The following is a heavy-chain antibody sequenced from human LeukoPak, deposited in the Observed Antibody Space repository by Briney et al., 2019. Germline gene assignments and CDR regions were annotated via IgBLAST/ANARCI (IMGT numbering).Heavy chain of an antibody. Sequence: SETLSLTCTVSGVSITSQYCSWIRQPPGKGLEWIGYSYYSGSTSYNPSLKSRVTISVDASKNQFSLQLESVTAADTAVYYCARHYFRLAIDGFDVWGQGTMVTVSS. V-gene: IGHV4-59*08. CDR1: GVSITSQY. CDR2: SYYSGST. CDR3: ARHYFRLAIDGFDV. J-gene: IGHJ3*01. D-gene: IGHD2/OR15-2a*01.